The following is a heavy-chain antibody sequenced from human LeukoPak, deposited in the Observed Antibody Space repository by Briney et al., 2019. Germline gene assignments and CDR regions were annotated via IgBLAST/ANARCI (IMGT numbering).Heavy chain of an antibody. CDR2: ISSSSSTI. D-gene: IGHD5-12*01. Sequence: GGSLRLSCAASGFTFSSYSMNWVRQAPGKGLEWVSYISSSSSTIYYADSVKGRFTISRDNDKNSLYLQMNSLRAEDTAVYYCAREEVATIIDYWGQGTLVTVSS. J-gene: IGHJ4*02. V-gene: IGHV3-48*01. CDR3: AREEVATIIDY. CDR1: GFTFSSYS.